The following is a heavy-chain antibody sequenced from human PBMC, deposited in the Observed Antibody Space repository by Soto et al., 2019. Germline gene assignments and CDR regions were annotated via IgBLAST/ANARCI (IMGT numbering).Heavy chain of an antibody. CDR3: AKGGGAIIN. V-gene: IGHV1-3*01. CDR2: INADNGDT. D-gene: IGHD3-16*02. J-gene: IGHJ4*02. CDR1: GYAFTSYT. Sequence: QVQLVQSGAEVKKPGTSVKVSCKASGYAFTSYTIHWVRQAPGQRLEWMGWINADNGDTKDSQKFLGRVTITRDTSASTAYMELSSLRSEDTAEYYCAKGGGAIINWGQGTLVTVSS.